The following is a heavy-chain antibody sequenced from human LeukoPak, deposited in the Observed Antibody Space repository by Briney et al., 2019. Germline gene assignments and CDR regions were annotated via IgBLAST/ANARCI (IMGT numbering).Heavy chain of an antibody. D-gene: IGHD1-26*01. CDR2: ISGSGGST. V-gene: IGHV3-23*01. J-gene: IGHJ4*02. CDR1: GFTFSSYA. Sequence: GGSLRLSCAASGFTFSSYAMSWVRQAPGKGLEWVSAISGSGGSTYYVDSVKGRFTISRDNSKNTLYLQMSSLRAEDTAVYYCAKDLRSSADSKMGAADYWGQGTLVTVSS. CDR3: AKDLRSSADSKMGAADY.